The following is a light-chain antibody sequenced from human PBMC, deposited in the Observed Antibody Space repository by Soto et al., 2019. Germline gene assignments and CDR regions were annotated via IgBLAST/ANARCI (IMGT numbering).Light chain of an antibody. V-gene: IGLV2-14*01. Sequence: LTQPASVSGSPGQSITISCTRTSSDVGGYDYVSWYQQYPGKAPKLMISDVGDRPSGVSNRFSVSKSGNTASLTISGLQAEDEADYYCSSYTTGSSYVFGTGTKVTVL. J-gene: IGLJ1*01. CDR1: SSDVGGYDY. CDR2: DVG. CDR3: SSYTTGSSYV.